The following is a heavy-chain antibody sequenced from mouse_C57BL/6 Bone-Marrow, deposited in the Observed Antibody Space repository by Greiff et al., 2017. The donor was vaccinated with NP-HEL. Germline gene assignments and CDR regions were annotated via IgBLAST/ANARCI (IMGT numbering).Heavy chain of an antibody. Sequence: QVQLQQSGAELARPGASVKLSCKASGYTFTSYGMSWVKQRTGQGLEWIGEIYPRSGNTYYTEKFKGKATLTADKSSSPAYMELLSLTSAVCAVYVCSRDGGSYVPGFAYWGQGTLVTVSA. D-gene: IGHD1-1*02. V-gene: IGHV1-81*01. CDR2: IYPRSGNT. CDR3: SRDGGSYVPGFAY. CDR1: GYTFTSYG. J-gene: IGHJ3*01.